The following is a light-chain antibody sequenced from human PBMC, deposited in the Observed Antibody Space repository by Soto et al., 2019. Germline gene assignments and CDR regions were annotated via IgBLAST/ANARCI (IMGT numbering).Light chain of an antibody. Sequence: DIQMTQSPSSLSASVGDRVTTTCRASQSISINLSWYQQKPGKAPQLLIYAASSLQSGVPSRFSGGGSGTDFTLTITSLQPEDFAFYYCQQSSTTLYTFGQGTNLEIK. CDR2: AAS. CDR3: QQSSTTLYT. J-gene: IGKJ2*01. CDR1: QSISIN. V-gene: IGKV1-39*01.